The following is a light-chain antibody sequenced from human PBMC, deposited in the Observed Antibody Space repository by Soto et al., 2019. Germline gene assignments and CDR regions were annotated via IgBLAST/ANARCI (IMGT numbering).Light chain of an antibody. CDR2: GES. CDR1: QSVSSSY. V-gene: IGKV3-20*01. Sequence: EIVLTQSPGTLSLSPGESATLSCRSSQSVSSSYLAWYQQKPGQAPRLLIYGESSRATGIPDRFSGSGSGTDLNLTISRLEPEDFAVYYCQKYGSSPWTFGQGTKVDIK. CDR3: QKYGSSPWT. J-gene: IGKJ1*01.